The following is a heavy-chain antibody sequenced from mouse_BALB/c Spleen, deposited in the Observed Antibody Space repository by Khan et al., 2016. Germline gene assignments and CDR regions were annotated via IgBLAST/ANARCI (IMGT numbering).Heavy chain of an antibody. CDR2: IDPYNGGT. D-gene: IGHD2-12*01. V-gene: IGHV1S135*01. J-gene: IGHJ2*01. Sequence: VQLQQPGPELVKPGASVKVSCKASGYSFTDYNMYWVKQSHGKSLEWIGHIDPYNGGTSYNQKFKGKATLTVDTSSITAFMHPNSLTSEDSAVYYCARKGYSYDPMAYWGQGTTLTVSS. CDR3: ARKGYSYDPMAY. CDR1: GYSFTDYN.